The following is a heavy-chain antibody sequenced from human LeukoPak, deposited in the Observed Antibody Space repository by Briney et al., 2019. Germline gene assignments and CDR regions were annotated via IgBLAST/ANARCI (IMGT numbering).Heavy chain of an antibody. CDR1: GFTFSSYA. V-gene: IGHV3-23*01. Sequence: GGSLRLSCAASGFTFSSYAMSWVRQAPGKGLEWVSALSGSGGSTYYAESVRGRFTISRDNSKNTLYLQMNSLRAEDTAVYYCARGATMRNFDYWGQGTLVTVSS. CDR2: LSGSGGST. D-gene: IGHD5-12*01. CDR3: ARGATMRNFDY. J-gene: IGHJ4*02.